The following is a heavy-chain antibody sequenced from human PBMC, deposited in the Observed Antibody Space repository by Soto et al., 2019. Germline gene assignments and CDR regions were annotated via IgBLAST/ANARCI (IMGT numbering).Heavy chain of an antibody. J-gene: IGHJ4*02. V-gene: IGHV1-46*01. Sequence: ASVKFSCKTSGYTFTSFYIHWLRQAPGQGLEWLGLINPYSGSATYAEKFQGRLTVTSDTSTSTVYMDLSSLTSEDTAIYYCARDQSGYNYYFANWGQGTPVTVSS. CDR3: ARDQSGYNYYFAN. CDR1: GYTFTSFY. CDR2: INPYSGSA. D-gene: IGHD5-12*01.